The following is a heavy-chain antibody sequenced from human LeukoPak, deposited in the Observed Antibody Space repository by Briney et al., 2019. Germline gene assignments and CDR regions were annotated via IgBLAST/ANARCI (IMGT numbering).Heavy chain of an antibody. V-gene: IGHV3-11*06. CDR3: ARGIDRYSSSFDY. D-gene: IGHD6-19*01. J-gene: IGHJ4*02. Sequence: GGSLRLSCEATGLTFSDYYMSWIRQAQGKGLELVSYISSSSSYTNYADSVKGRFTISRDNAKNSLYLQMNSLRAEDTAVYYCARGIDRYSSSFDYWGQGTLVTVSS. CDR2: ISSSSSYT. CDR1: GLTFSDYY.